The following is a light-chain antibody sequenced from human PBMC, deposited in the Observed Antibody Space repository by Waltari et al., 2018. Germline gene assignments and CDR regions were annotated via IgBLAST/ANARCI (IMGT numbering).Light chain of an antibody. V-gene: IGLV2-8*01. J-gene: IGLJ2*01. Sequence: QSALTQPPSASGSPGQSVTIPCTGTSSDIGAYHFVSWYQQHPGKAPKLMIYEVSKRPSGVPNRFSGSKSGYTASLTVSGLQAEDEAEYYCSSYGGRNNLIFGGGTKLTVL. CDR2: EVS. CDR1: SSDIGAYHF. CDR3: SSYGGRNNLI.